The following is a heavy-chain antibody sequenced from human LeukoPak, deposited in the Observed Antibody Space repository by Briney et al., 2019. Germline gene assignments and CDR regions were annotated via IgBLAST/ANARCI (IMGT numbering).Heavy chain of an antibody. CDR2: IYYSGST. CDR3: ARLVSSYYYDSRNYFDY. V-gene: IGHV4-59*08. CDR1: GGSISSYY. J-gene: IGHJ4*02. D-gene: IGHD3-22*01. Sequence: MASETLSLTCTVSGGSISSYYWSWIRQPPGKGLEWIGYIYYSGSTNYNPSLKSRVTISVDTSKNQFSLKLSSVTAADTAVYYCARLVSSYYYDSRNYFDYWGQGTLVTVSS.